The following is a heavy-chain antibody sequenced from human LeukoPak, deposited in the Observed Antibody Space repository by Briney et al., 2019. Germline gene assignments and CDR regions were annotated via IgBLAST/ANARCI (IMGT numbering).Heavy chain of an antibody. J-gene: IGHJ6*02. CDR2: ISSGGSYI. V-gene: IGHV3-21*01. D-gene: IGHD2-15*01. CDR3: ARVGCRGGSCSSRGDYYYGMDV. Sequence: GGSLRLSCAASGFPFSNYAMNWVRQAPGKGLEWVSSISSGGSYISYPDSVKGRFTISRDNAKNALFLQMNSLRAEDTAVYYCARVGCRGGSCSSRGDYYYGMDVWGQGTTVTVSS. CDR1: GFPFSNYA.